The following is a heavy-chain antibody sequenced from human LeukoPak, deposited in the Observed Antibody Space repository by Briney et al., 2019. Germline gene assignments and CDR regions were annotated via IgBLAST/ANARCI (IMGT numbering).Heavy chain of an antibody. CDR3: ARAGVVAAIILNWFDP. CDR1: GYTFTSYY. CDR2: INPSGGST. Sequence: ASVKVSCKASGYTFTSYYMHWVRQAPGQGLEWMGIINPSGGSTSYAQKFQGRVTITADESTSTAYMELSSLRSEDTAVYYYARAGVVAAIILNWFDPWGQGTLVTVSS. D-gene: IGHD2-15*01. J-gene: IGHJ5*02. V-gene: IGHV1-46*01.